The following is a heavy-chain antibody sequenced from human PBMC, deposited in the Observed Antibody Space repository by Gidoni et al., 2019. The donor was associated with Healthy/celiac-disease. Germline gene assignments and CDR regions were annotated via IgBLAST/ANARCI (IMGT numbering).Heavy chain of an antibody. V-gene: IGHV3-30*18. D-gene: IGHD6-13*01. CDR3: AKDLGSPTYSSSWYGAFDI. Sequence: QVQLVESGGGVVQPGRSLRLSCAASGFTFSSYGMHWVRQAQGKGLEWLAVISYDGSNKYYADSVKGRFTISRDNSKNTLYLQMNSLRAEDTAVYYCAKDLGSPTYSSSWYGAFDIWGQGTMVTVSS. J-gene: IGHJ3*02. CDR2: ISYDGSNK. CDR1: GFTFSSYG.